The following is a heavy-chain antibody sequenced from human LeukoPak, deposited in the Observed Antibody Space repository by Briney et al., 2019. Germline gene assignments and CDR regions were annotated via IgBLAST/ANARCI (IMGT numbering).Heavy chain of an antibody. J-gene: IGHJ3*02. CDR2: IYSGGDT. CDR1: GFTVSSNY. CDR3: AGTLYSGCGLGSLGAFDI. V-gene: IGHV3-53*01. D-gene: IGHD5-12*01. Sequence: GGSLRLSCAASGFTVSSNYMSWVRQAPGKGLEWVSVIYSGGDTYYADSVKGRFTISRDNSKNTLYLQMNSLGAEDTAVYYCAGTLYSGCGLGSLGAFDIWGQGTMVTVSS.